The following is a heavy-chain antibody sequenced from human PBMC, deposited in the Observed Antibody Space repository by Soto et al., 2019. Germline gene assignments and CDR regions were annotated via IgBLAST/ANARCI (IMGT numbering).Heavy chain of an antibody. CDR1: GGSISSGGYY. CDR2: IYYSGST. J-gene: IGHJ4*02. CDR3: ARDSYDSSGYYYYDY. D-gene: IGHD3-22*01. Sequence: QVQLQESGPGLVKPSQTLSLTCTVSGGSISSGGYYWSWIRQHPGKGLEWIGYIYYSGSTYYNPSLESRVTISVDTSKNQFSLKLSSVSAADTAVYYCARDSYDSSGYYYYDYWGQGTLVTVSS. V-gene: IGHV4-31*03.